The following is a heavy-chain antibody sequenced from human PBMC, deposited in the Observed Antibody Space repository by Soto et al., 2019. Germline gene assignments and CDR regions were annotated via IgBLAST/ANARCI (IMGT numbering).Heavy chain of an antibody. CDR2: VNYLGNT. D-gene: IGHD3-3*01. Sequence: SETLSLTCTVSSGSISTNYWNWVRQPPGKTLEWIGYVNYLGNTNYNPSLKSRVTISVDTSRNQFSLKLTSVTAADTAMYYCGRMERSTDRFSVYYFDSRGQGPLLTVSS. CDR1: SGSISTNY. J-gene: IGHJ4*02. CDR3: GRMERSTDRFSVYYFDS. V-gene: IGHV4-59*01.